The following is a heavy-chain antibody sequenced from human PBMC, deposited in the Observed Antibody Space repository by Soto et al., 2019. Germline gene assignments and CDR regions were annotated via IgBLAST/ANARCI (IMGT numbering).Heavy chain of an antibody. Sequence: QVQLVESGGGVVQPGRSLRLSCAASGFTFSSYAMHWVRQAPGKGLEWVAVISYDGSNKYYADSVKGRFTISRDNSKNTLYLQMNSLRAEDTAVYYCARDEEHSFDYWGQGTLVTDSS. V-gene: IGHV3-30-3*01. CDR2: ISYDGSNK. CDR1: GFTFSSYA. J-gene: IGHJ4*02. CDR3: ARDEEHSFDY.